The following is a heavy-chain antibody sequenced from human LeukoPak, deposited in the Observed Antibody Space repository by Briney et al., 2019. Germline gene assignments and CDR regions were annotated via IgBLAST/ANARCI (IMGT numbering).Heavy chain of an antibody. CDR2: INPNSGGT. D-gene: IGHD4-17*01. V-gene: IGHV1-2*02. CDR3: ARGTYYGDSFLDY. CDR1: GYTFTGYY. Sequence: ASVKVSCKASGYTFTGYYMHWVRQAPGQGLEWMGWINPNSGGTNYAQKFQGRVTMTRDTSISTAYMELSRLRSDDTAVYYCARGTYYGDSFLDYWGQGTLVTVSS. J-gene: IGHJ4*02.